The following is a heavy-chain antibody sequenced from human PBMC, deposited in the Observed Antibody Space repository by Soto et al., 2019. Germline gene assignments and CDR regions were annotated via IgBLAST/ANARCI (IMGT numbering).Heavy chain of an antibody. V-gene: IGHV1-69*02. CDR2: IVPMIGKV. CDR1: GGTTSSFT. Sequence: QVQLVQSGAEVEKPGSSVKVSCKVSGGTTSSFTIGWVRQAPGQGLQWMGNIVPMIGKVDYAQTFQYRVTQPADKSTRTVYMKLRSPRSEDTAVYFCALRTGNWNPLGDWGQGTLVTVSS. D-gene: IGHD1-1*01. CDR3: ALRTGNWNPLGD. J-gene: IGHJ4*02.